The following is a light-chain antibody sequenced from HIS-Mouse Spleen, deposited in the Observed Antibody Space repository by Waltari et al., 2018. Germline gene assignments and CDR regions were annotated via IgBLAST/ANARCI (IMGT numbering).Light chain of an antibody. Sequence: QSALTQPPSASGSPGQSVTISCTGTSSDVGGYNYVSWYQQHPGKAPKLMIYEVSKGPAGFPDRVSGSKSGNTASLTVSGLQAEDEADYYCSSYAGSNTVVFGGGTKLTVL. J-gene: IGLJ2*01. CDR2: EVS. V-gene: IGLV2-8*01. CDR1: SSDVGGYNY. CDR3: SSYAGSNTVV.